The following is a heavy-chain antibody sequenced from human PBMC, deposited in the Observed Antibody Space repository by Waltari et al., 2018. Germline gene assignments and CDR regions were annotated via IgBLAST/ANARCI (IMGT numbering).Heavy chain of an antibody. CDR3: ARSYDFWSGYPLHY. J-gene: IGHJ4*02. CDR2: IAHSGST. D-gene: IGHD3-3*01. CDR1: GDPITSYY. Sequence: QVQLQASCPGLAIPWDILSLTGCVSGDPITSYYWSWVRQPPGKGLEWIAYIAHSGSTRYNPTLKSRATISVDTSKKQFSLRLGSVTAADTAIYYCARSYDFWSGYPLHYWGQGTLVTVSS. V-gene: IGHV4-59*07.